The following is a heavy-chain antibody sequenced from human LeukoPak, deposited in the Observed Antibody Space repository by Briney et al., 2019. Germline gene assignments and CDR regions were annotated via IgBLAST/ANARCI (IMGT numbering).Heavy chain of an antibody. CDR1: GFTFSSYW. Sequence: GGSLRLSCAASGFTFSSYWMSWVRQAPARGLEWVSSLRGDGETFYADSVKGRFTLSRDDSRNTVYLQLNNLRVEDTAVYYCAKASWVSSADAVLWGQGTLVTVSS. D-gene: IGHD3-16*01. J-gene: IGHJ4*02. CDR3: AKASWVSSADAVL. V-gene: IGHV3-23*01. CDR2: LRGDGET.